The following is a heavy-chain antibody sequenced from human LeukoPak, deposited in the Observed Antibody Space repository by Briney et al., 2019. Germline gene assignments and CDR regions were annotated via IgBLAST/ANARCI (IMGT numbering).Heavy chain of an antibody. CDR3: ATRPTYYYDSVATPLEY. D-gene: IGHD3-22*01. V-gene: IGHV3-53*01. CDR2: IYSGGAT. J-gene: IGHJ4*02. Sequence: GGSLRLSCAVSGFTVSSNYMTWVRQAPGKGLEWVSVIYSGGATHYADSVKGRFTISRDNSKNTLNPQMNSLRPEDTALYYCATRPTYYYDSVATPLEYWGQGALVTVSS. CDR1: GFTVSSNY.